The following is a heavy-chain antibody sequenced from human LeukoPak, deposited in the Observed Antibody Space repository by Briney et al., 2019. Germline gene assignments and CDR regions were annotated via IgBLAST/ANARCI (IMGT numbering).Heavy chain of an antibody. CDR3: ARIFHYYGMDV. Sequence: GGSLRLSCAASGFTFSSYAMHWVRQAPGKGLEWVSSISSSSSYIYYADSVKGRFTISRDNAKNSLYLQMNSLRAEDTAVYYCARIFHYYGMDVWGQGTTVTVSS. CDR2: ISSSSSYI. J-gene: IGHJ6*02. CDR1: GFTFSSYA. V-gene: IGHV3-21*01.